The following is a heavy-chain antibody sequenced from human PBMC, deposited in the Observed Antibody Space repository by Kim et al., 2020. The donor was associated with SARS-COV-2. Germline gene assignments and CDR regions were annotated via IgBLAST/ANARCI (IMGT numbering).Heavy chain of an antibody. J-gene: IGHJ5*02. CDR3: ARVLSSGGYYWFDP. D-gene: IGHD6-19*01. CDR2: IHYSGST. Sequence: SETLSLTCTVSGGSISSYYWSWIRQPPGKGLEWIGYIHYSGSTNYNPSLKSRVTISVDTSKNQFSLKLSSVTAADTAVYYCARVLSSGGYYWFDPWGQGTLVTVSS. V-gene: IGHV4-59*01. CDR1: GGSISSYY.